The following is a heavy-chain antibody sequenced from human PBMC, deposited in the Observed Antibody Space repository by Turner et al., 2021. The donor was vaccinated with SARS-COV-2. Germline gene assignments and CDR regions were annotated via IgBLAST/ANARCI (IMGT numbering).Heavy chain of an antibody. V-gene: IGHV3-9*01. J-gene: IGHJ5*02. CDR3: ARAAQLTVWFDP. D-gene: IGHD3-9*01. Sequence: EVQLVESGGGLVQPGRSLRLSCAASRFTFDDYAMHWVRQAPGKGLEWVSGISWNSGSIGYADSVKGRFTISRDNAKNSLYLQMNSLRAEDTALYYCARAAQLTVWFDPWGQGTLVTVSS. CDR2: ISWNSGSI. CDR1: RFTFDDYA.